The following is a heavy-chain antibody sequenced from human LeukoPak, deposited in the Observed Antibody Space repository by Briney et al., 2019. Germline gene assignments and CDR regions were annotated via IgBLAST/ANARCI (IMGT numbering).Heavy chain of an antibody. J-gene: IGHJ4*02. D-gene: IGHD2-8*01. CDR3: ARDPLLVLMVYAMGSPYFDY. Sequence: ASVKVSCKASGYTLSNYGITRVRQAPGQGLEWMGWISAYNGNTNYAQKLQGRVTMTTDTSTRTAYMEVRSLRSDDTAVYYCARDPLLVLMVYAMGSPYFDYWGQGTLVTVSS. CDR1: GYTLSNYG. V-gene: IGHV1-18*01. CDR2: ISAYNGNT.